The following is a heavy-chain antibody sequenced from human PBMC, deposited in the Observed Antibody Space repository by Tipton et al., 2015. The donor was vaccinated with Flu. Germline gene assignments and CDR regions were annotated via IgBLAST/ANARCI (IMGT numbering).Heavy chain of an antibody. V-gene: IGHV4-39*07. D-gene: IGHD4-11*01. CDR1: GGSIGSSRYY. Sequence: TLSLTCTVSGGSIGSSRYYGGRIRQPPGKGLEWIGSIYHSGTAYYNPSLKSRVTISVDASKNQISLKLSSVAAADTAVYYCARYPESNYHWFGPWGQGALVTVSS. CDR3: ARYPESNYHWFGP. CDR2: IYHSGTA. J-gene: IGHJ5*02.